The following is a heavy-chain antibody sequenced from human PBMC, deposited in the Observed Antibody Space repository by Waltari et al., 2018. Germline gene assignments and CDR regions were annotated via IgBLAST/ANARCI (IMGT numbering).Heavy chain of an antibody. D-gene: IGHD3-10*01. J-gene: IGHJ5*02. Sequence: EVQLVESGGGLVQPGGSLRLSCAASGFTFSSYAMSWVRQAPGKGLEWVSAISGSGGSTYYADSVMGRFTISRDNSKNTLYLQMNSLRAEDTAVYYCPLWHGSGSPSNWFDPWGQGTLVTVSS. CDR1: GFTFSSYA. CDR3: PLWHGSGSPSNWFDP. V-gene: IGHV3-23*04. CDR2: ISGSGGST.